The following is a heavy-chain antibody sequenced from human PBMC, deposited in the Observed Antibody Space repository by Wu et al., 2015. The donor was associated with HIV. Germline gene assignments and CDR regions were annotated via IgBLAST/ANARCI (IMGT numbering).Heavy chain of an antibody. J-gene: IGHJ3*02. CDR2: IVVGSGNT. Sequence: QMQLVQSGPEVKKPGTSVKVSCKASGFTFTSSAMQWVRQARGQRLEWIGWIVVGSGNTNYAQKFQERVTITRDMSTSTAYMELSSLRSEDTAVYYCAATVARFGDYGDAFDIWGQGTMVTVSS. CDR3: AATVARFGDYGDAFDI. CDR1: GFTFTSSA. V-gene: IGHV1-58*02. D-gene: IGHD4-17*01.